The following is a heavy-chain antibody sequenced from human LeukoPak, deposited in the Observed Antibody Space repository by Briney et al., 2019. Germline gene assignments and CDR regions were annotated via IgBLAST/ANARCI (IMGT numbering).Heavy chain of an antibody. J-gene: IGHJ5*02. D-gene: IGHD4-23*01. Sequence: GASVKVSCKASGYTFTSYDINWVRQATGQGLEWMGWISAYNGNTNYAQKLQGRVTMTTDTSTSTAYMELRSLRSDDTAVYYCARSPAVPKLYGGDWFDPWGQGTLVTVSS. CDR3: ARSPAVPKLYGGDWFDP. V-gene: IGHV1-18*01. CDR1: GYTFTSYD. CDR2: ISAYNGNT.